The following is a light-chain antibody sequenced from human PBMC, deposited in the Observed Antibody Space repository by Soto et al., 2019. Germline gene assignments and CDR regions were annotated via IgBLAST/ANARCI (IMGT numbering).Light chain of an antibody. J-gene: IGKJ5*01. Sequence: DIVMTQSPLSLPVTPGEPASISCRSSQSLLHSNGYNYLDWYLQKPGQPPQLLIYLGSNRASGVPDRFSGGGSGTDFTLKISRVEAEDVGVYYCMQAQQTPRTFGQGTRLEIK. CDR1: QSLLHSNGYNY. V-gene: IGKV2-28*01. CDR3: MQAQQTPRT. CDR2: LGS.